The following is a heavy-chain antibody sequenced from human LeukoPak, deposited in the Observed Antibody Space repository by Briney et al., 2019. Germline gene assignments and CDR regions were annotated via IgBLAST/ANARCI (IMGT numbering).Heavy chain of an antibody. D-gene: IGHD3-3*01. J-gene: IGHJ4*02. CDR2: IYHSGST. CDR3: ARLSLKVLEWSPTKGKETHYFDY. Sequence: SETLSLTCAVSGGSISSSNWWSWVRQTPGKGLEWIGEIYHSGSTNYNLSLKSRVTILVDKSKNQFSLKLSSVTAADTAVYYCARLSLKVLEWSPTKGKETHYFDYWGQGTLVTVSS. CDR1: GGSISSSNW. V-gene: IGHV4-4*02.